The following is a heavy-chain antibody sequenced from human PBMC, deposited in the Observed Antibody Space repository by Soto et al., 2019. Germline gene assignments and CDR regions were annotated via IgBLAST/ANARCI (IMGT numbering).Heavy chain of an antibody. Sequence: ASVKVSCKASGYTFTSYAMHWVRQAPGQRLEWMGWINAGNGNTKYSQKFQGRVTITRDMSASTADMELSSLRSEDTAVYYCAADRYRRYFCGGSCYHDAFDIWGQGTMVTVS. CDR3: AADRYRRYFCGGSCYHDAFDI. D-gene: IGHD2-15*01. V-gene: IGHV1-3*01. CDR2: INAGNGNT. CDR1: GYTFTSYA. J-gene: IGHJ3*02.